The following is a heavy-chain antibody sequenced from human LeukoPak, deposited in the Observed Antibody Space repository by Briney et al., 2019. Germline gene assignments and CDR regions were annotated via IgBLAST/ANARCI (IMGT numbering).Heavy chain of an antibody. V-gene: IGHV4-39*01. Sequence: SETLSLTCTVPDGSISSSSYYWGWIRQPPGKGLEWIGSIYYSGSTYYNPSLKSRVTISVDTSKNQFSLKLSSVTAADTAVYYCARHYRDSSGSYFDYWGQGTLVTVSS. CDR3: ARHYRDSSGSYFDY. J-gene: IGHJ4*02. CDR1: DGSISSSSYY. CDR2: IYYSGST. D-gene: IGHD3-22*01.